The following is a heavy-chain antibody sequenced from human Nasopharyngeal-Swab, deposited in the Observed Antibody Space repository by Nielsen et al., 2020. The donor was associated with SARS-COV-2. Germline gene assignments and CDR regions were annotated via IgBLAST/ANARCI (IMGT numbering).Heavy chain of an antibody. J-gene: IGHJ6*02. V-gene: IGHV3-23*01. D-gene: IGHD2-21*02. CDR3: AKENCGGDCLDYYYYYGMDV. Sequence: GESLKISCAASRFTFSSYAMSWVRQAPGKGLEWVSAISGSGGSTYYADSVKGRFTISRDNSKNTLYLQMNSLRAEDTAVYYCAKENCGGDCLDYYYYYGMDVWGQGTTVTVSS. CDR1: RFTFSSYA. CDR2: ISGSGGST.